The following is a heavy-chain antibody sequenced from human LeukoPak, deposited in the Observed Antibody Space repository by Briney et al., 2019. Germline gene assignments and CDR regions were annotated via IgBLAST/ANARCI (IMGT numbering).Heavy chain of an antibody. Sequence: SETLSLTCSVSGASISSHYWSWIRQPPGKGLEWIGYIFHSGSTVYNPSLESRVTISVDTPKNQFSLRLSSVSAADTAVYYCARGPLSGYENYCDYWGQGALVTVSS. CDR3: ARGPLSGYENYCDY. J-gene: IGHJ4*02. CDR1: GASISSHY. V-gene: IGHV4-59*11. CDR2: IFHSGST. D-gene: IGHD5-12*01.